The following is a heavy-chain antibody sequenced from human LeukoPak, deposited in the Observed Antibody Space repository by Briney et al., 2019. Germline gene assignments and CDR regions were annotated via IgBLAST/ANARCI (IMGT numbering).Heavy chain of an antibody. V-gene: IGHV3-9*01. CDR2: DHI. CDR1: GFTFDDYD. J-gene: IGHJ3*01. Sequence: PGGSLRLSCEGSGFTFDDYDMHWVRQAPGKGLEWVSSDHINSADSVKGRFAVSRDNAKNSVYLQINSVRPEDTASYFCAKDFGAAVAGTGGALDVWGQGVMVTVSS. D-gene: IGHD6-19*01. CDR3: AKDFGAAVAGTGGALDV.